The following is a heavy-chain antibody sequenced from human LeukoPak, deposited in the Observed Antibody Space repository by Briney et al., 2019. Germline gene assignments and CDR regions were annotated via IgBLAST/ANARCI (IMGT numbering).Heavy chain of an antibody. D-gene: IGHD2-2*01. V-gene: IGHV3-21*01. CDR3: ARVTPEYPPTNALEDY. CDR1: GFTFSSYS. Sequence: GGSLRLSCAASGFTFSSYSMNWVRQAPGKGLEWVSSISSSSSYIYYADSVKGRFTISRDNAKNSLYLQMNSLRAEDTAVYYCARVTPEYPPTNALEDYWGQGTLVTVSS. J-gene: IGHJ4*02. CDR2: ISSSSSYI.